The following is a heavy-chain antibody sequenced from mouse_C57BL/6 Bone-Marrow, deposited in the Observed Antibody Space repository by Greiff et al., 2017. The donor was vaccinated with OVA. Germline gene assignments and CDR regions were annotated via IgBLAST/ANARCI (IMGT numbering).Heavy chain of an antibody. CDR3: ARVLHRGGWYFDV. Sequence: VQLQQSGPELVKPGASVKISCKASGYAFSSSWMNWVKQRPGKGLEWIGRIYPGDGDTNYNGKFKGKATLTADKSSSTAYMQLSSLTSEDSAVYYCARVLHRGGWYFDVWGTGTTVTVSS. V-gene: IGHV1-82*01. CDR1: GYAFSSSW. J-gene: IGHJ1*03. CDR2: IYPGDGDT.